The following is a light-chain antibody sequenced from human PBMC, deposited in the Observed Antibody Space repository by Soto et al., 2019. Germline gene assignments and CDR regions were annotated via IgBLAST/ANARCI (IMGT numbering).Light chain of an antibody. CDR1: QGISNF. J-gene: IGKJ3*01. CDR3: QKYNSAPLT. CDR2: GAF. V-gene: IGKV1-27*01. Sequence: DIPMTQSPSSLSASIGDRVTITCRASQGISNFLAWYQQKPGKAPKLLIYGAFTLQSGVPSRFSGSGSGTDFTLTVSSLQPEDVATYYCQKYNSAPLTFGPGTKVDIK.